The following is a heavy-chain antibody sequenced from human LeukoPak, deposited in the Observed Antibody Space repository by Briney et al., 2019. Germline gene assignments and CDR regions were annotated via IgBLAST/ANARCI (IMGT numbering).Heavy chain of an antibody. Sequence: ASVKVSCRVSGYTLTELSMHWVQQAPGKGLEWMGGFDPEDGETIYAQKFQGRVTMTEDTSTDTAYMELSSLRSEDTAVYYCATTAVALRAFDPWGQGTLVTVSS. J-gene: IGHJ5*02. D-gene: IGHD6-19*01. V-gene: IGHV1-24*01. CDR1: GYTLTELS. CDR3: ATTAVALRAFDP. CDR2: FDPEDGET.